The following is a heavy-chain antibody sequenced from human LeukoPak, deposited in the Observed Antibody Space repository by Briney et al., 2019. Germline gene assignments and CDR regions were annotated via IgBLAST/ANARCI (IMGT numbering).Heavy chain of an antibody. J-gene: IGHJ3*02. V-gene: IGHV4-39*07. CDR2: IYYSGST. Sequence: SETLSLTCTVSGGSISSSSYYWGWIRQPPGKGLEWIGSIYYSGSTYYNPSLKSRVTISVDTSKNQFSLKLSSVTAADTAVYYCARDSYGESVSAAFDIWGQGTMVTVSS. CDR1: GGSISSSSYY. CDR3: ARDSYGESVSAAFDI. D-gene: IGHD4-17*01.